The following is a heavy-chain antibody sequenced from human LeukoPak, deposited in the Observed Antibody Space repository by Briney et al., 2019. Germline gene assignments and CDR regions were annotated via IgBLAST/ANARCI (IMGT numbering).Heavy chain of an antibody. CDR3: ARVGGSYYELFDY. CDR2: ISYDGSNK. D-gene: IGHD3-10*01. J-gene: IGHJ4*02. V-gene: IGHV3-30*04. Sequence: GGSLRLSCAASGFTFSSYAMHWVRQAPGKGLEWVAVISYDGSNKYYADSVKGRFTISRDNAKNSLYLQMNSLRAEDTAVYYCARVGGSYYELFDYWGQGTLVTVSS. CDR1: GFTFSSYA.